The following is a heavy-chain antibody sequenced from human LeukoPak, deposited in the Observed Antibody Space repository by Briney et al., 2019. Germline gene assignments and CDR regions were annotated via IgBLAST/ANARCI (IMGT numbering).Heavy chain of an antibody. CDR1: GFTFRTYA. V-gene: IGHV3-48*03. Sequence: PGGSLRLSCAASGFTFRTYAMNWVRQAPGEGLEWVSHISSGGNTEYYVDSARGRFTMSRDNGKNLLFLQMNSLRAEDTAVYYCARDTVDGPFVISLDYWGQGALVTVSS. D-gene: IGHD3-10*01. CDR3: ARDTVDGPFVISLDY. CDR2: ISSGGNTE. J-gene: IGHJ4*02.